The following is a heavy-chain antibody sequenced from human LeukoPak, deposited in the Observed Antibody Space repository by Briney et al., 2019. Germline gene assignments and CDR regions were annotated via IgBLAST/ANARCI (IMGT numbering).Heavy chain of an antibody. D-gene: IGHD6-13*01. CDR1: GGSISSYY. V-gene: IGHV4-59*08. CDR3: AVAAAGTLDYFDY. CDR2: IYYSGST. J-gene: IGHJ4*02. Sequence: KASETLSLTGTVSGGSISSYYWSWIRQPPGKGLEWIGYIYYSGSTNYNPSLKSRVTISVDTSKNQFSLKLSSVTAADTAVYYCAVAAAGTLDYFDYWGQGTLVTVSS.